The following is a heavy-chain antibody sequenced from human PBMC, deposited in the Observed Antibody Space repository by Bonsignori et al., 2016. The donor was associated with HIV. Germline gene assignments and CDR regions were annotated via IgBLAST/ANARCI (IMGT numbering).Heavy chain of an antibody. CDR2: IYYSGST. D-gene: IGHD7-27*01. J-gene: IGHJ4*02. CDR3: ARDPLTGDAEGDY. V-gene: IGHV4-59*01. Sequence: WIRQPPGKGLEWIGYIYYSGSTNYNPSLKSRVTISVDTSKNQFSLKLSSVTAADTAVYYCARDPLTGDAEGDYWGQGTLVTVSS.